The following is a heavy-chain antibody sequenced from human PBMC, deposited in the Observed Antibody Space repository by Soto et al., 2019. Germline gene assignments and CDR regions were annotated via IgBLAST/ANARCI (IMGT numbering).Heavy chain of an antibody. J-gene: IGHJ6*02. CDR2: IYSGGST. CDR1: GFTVSSNY. Sequence: GSLRLSCAASGFTVSSNYMSWVRQAPGKGLEWVSVIYSGGSTYYADSVKGRFTISRDNSKNTLYLQMNSLRAEDTAVYYCARDPGIQLWFSYGMDVWGQGTTVTVSS. D-gene: IGHD5-18*01. CDR3: ARDPGIQLWFSYGMDV. V-gene: IGHV3-53*01.